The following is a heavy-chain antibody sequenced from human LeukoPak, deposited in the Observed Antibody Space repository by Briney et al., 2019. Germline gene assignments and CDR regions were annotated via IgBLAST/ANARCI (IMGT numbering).Heavy chain of an antibody. CDR1: GDSISSARYY. Sequence: SETLSLTCSVSGDSISSARYYWSWIRQPAGKGLEWIGRIYTSGSTDYNPSLKSRVTISVDTSKNQFSLKLSSVTAAETAVYYCAREREGPYGYLDYWGQGTLVTVSS. J-gene: IGHJ4*02. D-gene: IGHD4-17*01. CDR3: AREREGPYGYLDY. V-gene: IGHV4-61*02. CDR2: IYTSGST.